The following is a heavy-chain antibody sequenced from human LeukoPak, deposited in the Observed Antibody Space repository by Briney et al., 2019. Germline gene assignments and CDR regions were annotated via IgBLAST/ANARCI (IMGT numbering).Heavy chain of an antibody. D-gene: IGHD6-19*01. J-gene: IGHJ4*02. Sequence: GGSLRLSCAASGFTFSGYWMNWVRQAPGKGLEWVANIKQDGSEKYYVASVKGRFTISRDNAENSLYLQMNSLRAEDTAVYYCARDLHSGGWYYFDYWGQGTLVTVSS. CDR1: GFTFSGYW. V-gene: IGHV3-7*01. CDR2: IKQDGSEK. CDR3: ARDLHSGGWYYFDY.